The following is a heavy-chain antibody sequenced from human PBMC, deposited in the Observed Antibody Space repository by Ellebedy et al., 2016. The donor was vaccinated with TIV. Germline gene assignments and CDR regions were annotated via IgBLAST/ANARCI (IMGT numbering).Heavy chain of an antibody. V-gene: IGHV3-74*01. Sequence: PGGSLRLSCAASGFSFSSYWMHWVRQAPGQGLVWVPRLNGDGSSTSYADSVKGRFSISSDNAKNTLYLQMNRLRAEDTAVYYCVKDPSSTGGAWKWLVSWGQGTLVTVSS. CDR1: GFSFSSYW. D-gene: IGHD1-26*01. CDR3: VKDPSSTGGAWKWLVS. CDR2: LNGDGSST. J-gene: IGHJ5*01.